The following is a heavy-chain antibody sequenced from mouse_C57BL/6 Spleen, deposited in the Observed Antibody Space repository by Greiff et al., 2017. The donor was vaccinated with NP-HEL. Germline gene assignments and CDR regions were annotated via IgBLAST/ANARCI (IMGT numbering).Heavy chain of an antibody. CDR3: ARNYYGSSYDGWFAY. CDR2: INPYHGCT. D-gene: IGHD1-1*01. Sequence: EVQLQQSGPVLVKPGASVKMSCKASGYTFTDYYMNWVKQSHGKSLEWIGVINPYHGCTSYNQKFKGKATLTVDKSSSTAYMELNSLTSEDSAVYYCARNYYGSSYDGWFAYWGQGTLVTVSA. J-gene: IGHJ3*01. CDR1: GYTFTDYY. V-gene: IGHV1-19*01.